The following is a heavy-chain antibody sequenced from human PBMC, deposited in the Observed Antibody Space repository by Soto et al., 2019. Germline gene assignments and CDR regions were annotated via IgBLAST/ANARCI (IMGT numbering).Heavy chain of an antibody. D-gene: IGHD3-22*01. CDR3: ARGSRGGVYYDSSGYYWMSAFDI. CDR2: IYTSGST. V-gene: IGHV4-4*07. J-gene: IGHJ3*02. Sequence: SETLSLTCTVSGGSISSYYWSWIRQPAGKGLEWIGRIYTSGSTNYNPSLKSRVTMSVDTSKNQFSLKLSSVTAADTAVYYCARGSRGGVYYDSSGYYWMSAFDIWGQGTMVTVS. CDR1: GGSISSYY.